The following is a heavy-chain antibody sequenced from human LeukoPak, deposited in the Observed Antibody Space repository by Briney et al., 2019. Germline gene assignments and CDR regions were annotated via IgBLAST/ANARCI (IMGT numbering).Heavy chain of an antibody. J-gene: IGHJ6*02. D-gene: IGHD3-3*01. CDR3: ARWALYTISYGMDV. V-gene: IGHV3-7*01. Sequence: QPGGSLRLSCAASGFTFSSYWMSWVRQAPGKGLEWVANIKQDGSEKYYVDSVKGRFTISRDNSKNTLYMQMNSLRAEDSAVYYCARWALYTISYGMDVWGQGTTVTVSS. CDR1: GFTFSSYW. CDR2: IKQDGSEK.